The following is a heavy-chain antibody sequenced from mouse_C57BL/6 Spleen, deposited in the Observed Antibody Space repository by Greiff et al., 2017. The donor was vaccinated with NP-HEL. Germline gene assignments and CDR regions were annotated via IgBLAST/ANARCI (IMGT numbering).Heavy chain of an antibody. Sequence: VQLQQSGAELVRPGASVKLSCKASGYTFTDYYINWVKQRPGQGLEWIARIYPGSGNTYYNEKFKGKATLTAETSSSTAYMQLSSLTSEDSAVYFCAREKNYGSSYPHYAMDYWGQGTSVTVSS. J-gene: IGHJ4*01. D-gene: IGHD1-1*01. CDR2: IYPGSGNT. V-gene: IGHV1-76*01. CDR3: AREKNYGSSYPHYAMDY. CDR1: GYTFTDYY.